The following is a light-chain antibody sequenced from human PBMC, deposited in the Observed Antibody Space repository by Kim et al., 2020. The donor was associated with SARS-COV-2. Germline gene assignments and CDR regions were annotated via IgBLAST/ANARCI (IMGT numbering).Light chain of an antibody. CDR2: GAS. Sequence: PGGSVTLSCRASQSVSSSYLTWYQQKPGQAPRLLIYGASTRATGIPARFSGSGSGTDFTLTISSLQPEDFAVYYCQQDYNLPRTFGQGTKLEI. CDR3: QQDYNLPRT. V-gene: IGKV3D-7*01. CDR1: QSVSSSY. J-gene: IGKJ2*02.